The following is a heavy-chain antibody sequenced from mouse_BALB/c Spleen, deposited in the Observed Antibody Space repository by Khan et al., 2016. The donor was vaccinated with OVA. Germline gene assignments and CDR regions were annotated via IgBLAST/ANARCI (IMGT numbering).Heavy chain of an antibody. CDR2: ISTYYGDA. CDR3: ASESGFAY. J-gene: IGHJ3*01. Sequence: QVQLQQSGAELVRPGVSVKISCKGSGYTFTDYPMHWVKQSHAKSLEWIGVISTYYGDASYNQKFKGKATMTVDKSSSTAYMELDRLTYEDSAIYYCASESGFAYWGQGTLVTVSA. V-gene: IGHV1S137*01. CDR1: GYTFTDYP.